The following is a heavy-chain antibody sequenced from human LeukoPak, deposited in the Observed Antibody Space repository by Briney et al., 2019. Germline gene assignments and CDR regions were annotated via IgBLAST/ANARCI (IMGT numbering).Heavy chain of an antibody. CDR2: ISYDGSNK. V-gene: IGHV3-30-3*01. J-gene: IGHJ5*02. Sequence: GRSLRLSCAASGFTFSSYAMHWVRQAPGKGLEWVAVISYDGSNKYYADSVKGRFTISRDNAKNSLYLQMNSLRAEDTAVYYWASDRAPAREKNWSPPGAQEPLPPVPS. CDR1: GFTFSSYA. CDR3: ASDRAPAREKNWSPP. D-gene: IGHD2-2*01.